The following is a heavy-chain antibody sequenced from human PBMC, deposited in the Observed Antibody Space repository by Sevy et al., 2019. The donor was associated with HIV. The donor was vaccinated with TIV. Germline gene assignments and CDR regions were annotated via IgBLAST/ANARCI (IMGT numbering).Heavy chain of an antibody. CDR3: ARSGLEWLRPIFDY. Sequence: SETLSLTCTVSGGSISSYYWSWIRQPPGKGLEWIGYIYYSGSTNYNPSLKSRVTISVDTSKNQFSLKLSSVTAADTAVYDCARSGLEWLRPIFDYWGQGTLVTVSS. V-gene: IGHV4-59*13. D-gene: IGHD5-12*01. J-gene: IGHJ4*02. CDR2: IYYSGST. CDR1: GGSISSYY.